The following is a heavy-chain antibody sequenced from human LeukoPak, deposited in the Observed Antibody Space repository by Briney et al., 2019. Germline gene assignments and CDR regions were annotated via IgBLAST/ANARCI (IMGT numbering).Heavy chain of an antibody. J-gene: IGHJ4*02. V-gene: IGHV3-9*01. D-gene: IGHD6-13*01. Sequence: GGSLRLSCAASGFTFSSYWMHWVRQAPGKGLEWVSGISWNSGSIGYADSVKGRFTISRDNAKNSLYLQMNSLRAEDTALYYCAKDVGSGDSSSYYYFDYWGQGTLVTVSS. CDR2: ISWNSGSI. CDR3: AKDVGSGDSSSYYYFDY. CDR1: GFTFSSYW.